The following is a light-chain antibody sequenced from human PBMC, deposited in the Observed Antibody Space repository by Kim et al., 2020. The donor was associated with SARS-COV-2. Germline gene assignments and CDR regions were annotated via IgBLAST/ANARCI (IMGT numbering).Light chain of an antibody. CDR1: QSLVHSDGNTY. CDR2: KVS. Sequence: PASISCRCSQSLVHSDGNTYLSWFQQRPGQSPRRLIYKVSNRDSGVPDRFSGSGSGTDFTLQINRVEAEDVGVYYCMQGTHWPFTFGPGTKVDIK. V-gene: IGKV2-30*02. J-gene: IGKJ3*01. CDR3: MQGTHWPFT.